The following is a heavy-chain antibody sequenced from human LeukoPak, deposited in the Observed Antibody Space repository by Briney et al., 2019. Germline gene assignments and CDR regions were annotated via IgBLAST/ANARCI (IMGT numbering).Heavy chain of an antibody. CDR2: IYFSGST. Sequence: PSXTLSLTCTVSGGSISSGDYYWSWIRQPPGKGLEWIGYIYFSGSTYYNPSLKSPVTISVDTSKNQFSLKLSSVTAADTAVYYCARAGIYGSGSYSPNWFDPWGQGTLVTVSS. CDR1: GGSISSGDYY. CDR3: ARAGIYGSGSYSPNWFDP. V-gene: IGHV4-30-4*08. D-gene: IGHD3-10*01. J-gene: IGHJ5*02.